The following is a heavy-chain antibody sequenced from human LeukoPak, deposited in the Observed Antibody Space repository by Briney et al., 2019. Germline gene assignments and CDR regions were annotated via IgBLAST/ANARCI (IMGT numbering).Heavy chain of an antibody. CDR2: IYHGGTT. J-gene: IGHJ4*02. Sequence: KTSETLSLTCSLSGGPLSTYTWSWVRPSPRKGLEWIGYIYHGGTTNYSPSLKSRATISAHTPRNQFSLRLRSVTAADTAIYYCARDTSVGSGMQYWGQGTLVSVSS. CDR3: ARDTSVGSGMQY. V-gene: IGHV4-59*01. D-gene: IGHD3-10*01. CDR1: GGPLSTYT.